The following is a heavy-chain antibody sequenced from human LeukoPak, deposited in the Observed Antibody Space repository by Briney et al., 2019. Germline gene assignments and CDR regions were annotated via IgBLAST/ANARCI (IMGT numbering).Heavy chain of an antibody. CDR1: GFTFSSYS. CDR2: ISSSSSYI. D-gene: IGHD3-22*01. V-gene: IGHV3-21*01. CDR3: ARSNHYYDSSGYFR. Sequence: GGSLGLSCAASGFTFSSYSMNWVRQAPGKGLEWVSSISSSSSYIYYADSVKGRFTISRDNAKNSLYLQMNSLRAEDTAVYYCARSNHYYDSSGYFRWGQGTLVTVSS. J-gene: IGHJ4*02.